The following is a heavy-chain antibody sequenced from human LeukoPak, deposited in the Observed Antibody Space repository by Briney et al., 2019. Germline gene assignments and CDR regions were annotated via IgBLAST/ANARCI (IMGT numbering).Heavy chain of an antibody. D-gene: IGHD2-8*02. V-gene: IGHV4-39*01. CDR2: VYYSGST. CDR3: ARSGSTGDMDV. J-gene: IGHJ6*03. Sequence: SETLSLTCTVSGGSISSNNYFWGWIRQPPGKGLEWIGTVYYSGSTYYNPSLKSRVTISVDTSKNQFPLKLNSVTAADTAVYYCARSGSTGDMDVWGKGTTVTVSS. CDR1: GGSISSNNYF.